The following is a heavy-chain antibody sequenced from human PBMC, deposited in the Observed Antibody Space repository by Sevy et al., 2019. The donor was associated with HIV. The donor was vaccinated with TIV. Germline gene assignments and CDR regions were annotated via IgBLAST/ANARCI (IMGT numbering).Heavy chain of an antibody. V-gene: IGHV3-30-3*01. CDR1: GFTFNTYT. D-gene: IGHD3-3*01. Sequence: GGSLRLSCSASGFTFNTYTMHWVRQAPGKGLEWVAAISHDGTNKNHADSVKGRFTISRDNSKNTVSLQMNSRRGEDTALYYCAREYYDFWSGPINFYFGMDVWGQGTTVTVSS. J-gene: IGHJ6*02. CDR3: AREYYDFWSGPINFYFGMDV. CDR2: ISHDGTNK.